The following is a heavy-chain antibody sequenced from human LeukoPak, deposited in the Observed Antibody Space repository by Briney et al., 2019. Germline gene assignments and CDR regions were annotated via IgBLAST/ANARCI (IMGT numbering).Heavy chain of an antibody. CDR2: VSAYNGNT. CDR1: GYTFTSYG. CDR3: ARERYGVSGSYHDY. D-gene: IGHD1-26*01. Sequence: ASVKVSCKASGYTFTSYGISWVRQAPGQGLEWMGWVSAYNGNTNYAQKLQGRVTMTTDTSTSTAYMELRSLRSDDTAVYYCARERYGVSGSYHDYWGQGTLVTVSS. J-gene: IGHJ4*02. V-gene: IGHV1-18*01.